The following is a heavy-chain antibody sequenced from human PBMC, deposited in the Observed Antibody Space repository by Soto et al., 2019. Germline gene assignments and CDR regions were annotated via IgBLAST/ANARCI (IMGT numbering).Heavy chain of an antibody. CDR1: GGSISSGDYF. CDR2: IYYSGST. J-gene: IGHJ3*02. V-gene: IGHV4-30-4*01. CDR3: ARGDNWNLDAFDI. Sequence: SETLSLTCTVSGGSISSGDYFWSWIRQPPGKGLEWIGYIYYSGSTYYNPSLKSRVTISVDTSKNQFSLKLSSVTAADTAVYYCARGDNWNLDAFDIWGQGTMVTVSS. D-gene: IGHD1-20*01.